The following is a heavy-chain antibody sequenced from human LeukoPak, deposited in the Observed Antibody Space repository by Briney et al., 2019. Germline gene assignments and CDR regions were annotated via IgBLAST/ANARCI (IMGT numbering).Heavy chain of an antibody. D-gene: IGHD6-13*01. CDR3: ARGSSWSYYFDY. V-gene: IGHV4-59*01. CDR2: FHYSGST. J-gene: IGHJ4*02. CDR1: GGSISSYY. Sequence: SETLSLTCAVSGGSISSYYWSWIRQPPGKGLEWIGYFHYSGSTNYSPSLKSRVTISIDTSKNQFSLKVSSVTAADTAVYYCARGSSWSYYFDYWGQGTLVTVPS.